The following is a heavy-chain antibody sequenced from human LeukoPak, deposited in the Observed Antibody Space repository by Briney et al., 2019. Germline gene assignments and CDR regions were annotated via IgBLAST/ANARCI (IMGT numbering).Heavy chain of an antibody. CDR2: MNPNSGNT. J-gene: IGHJ4*02. CDR1: GYTFIEYG. CDR3: ARDLGDGYNGPDY. V-gene: IGHV1-8*01. D-gene: IGHD5-24*01. Sequence: ASVKVSCKASGYTFIEYGINWVRQATGQGLEWMGWMNPNSGNTGYAQKFQGRVTMTRNTSISTAYMELSRLRSDDTAVYYCARDLGDGYNGPDYWGQGTLVTVSS.